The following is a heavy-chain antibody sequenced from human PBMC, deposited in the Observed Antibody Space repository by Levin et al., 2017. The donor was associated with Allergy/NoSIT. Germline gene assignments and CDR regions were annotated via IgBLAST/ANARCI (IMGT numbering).Heavy chain of an antibody. V-gene: IGHV3-7*01. CDR1: GFSFSFYW. CDR2: IKEDGSEN. Sequence: GGSLRLSCAASGFSFSFYWMTWVRQAPGKGLEWVAKIKEDGSENYFGDSVKGRFTISSDNAKHSLYLQMNSLRDEDTAVYYCAGVIRVSDSSTDRPSDYWGQGTLVTVSS. CDR3: AGVIRVSDSSTDRPSDY. D-gene: IGHD3-22*01. J-gene: IGHJ4*02.